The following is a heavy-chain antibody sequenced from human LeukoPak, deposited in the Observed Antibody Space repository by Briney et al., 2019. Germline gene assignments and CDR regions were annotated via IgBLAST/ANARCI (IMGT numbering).Heavy chain of an antibody. CDR3: ARVQRGIAVALDY. Sequence: GGSLRLSCAASGFTFSSYGMHWVRQAPGKGLEGVAFIRYDGSNKYYADSVKGRFTISRDNVKNLLYLQMNSLRAEDTAVYYCARVQRGIAVALDYWGQGTLATVSS. CDR2: IRYDGSNK. V-gene: IGHV3-30*02. D-gene: IGHD6-19*01. CDR1: GFTFSSYG. J-gene: IGHJ4*02.